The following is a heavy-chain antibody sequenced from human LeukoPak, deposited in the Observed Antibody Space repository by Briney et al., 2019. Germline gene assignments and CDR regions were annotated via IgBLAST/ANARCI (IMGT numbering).Heavy chain of an antibody. J-gene: IGHJ4*02. CDR1: GASISDSYDY. D-gene: IGHD6-13*01. Sequence: TSETLSLTCGVSGASISDSYDYWGWIRQPPGKGLEWMGNVYYSGTTYKNPSLESRVTIAVDTSKNQFSLILSSVTASDTAVYFCARRRAGIAGPFDYWGQGILVAVSS. CDR2: VYYSGTT. CDR3: ARRRAGIAGPFDY. V-gene: IGHV4-39*01.